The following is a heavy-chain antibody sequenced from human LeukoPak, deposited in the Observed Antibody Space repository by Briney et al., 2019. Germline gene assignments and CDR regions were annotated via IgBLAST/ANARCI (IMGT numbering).Heavy chain of an antibody. D-gene: IGHD2-15*01. CDR3: ARQPPGYCSGGSCYPFGYYYYGMDV. CDR1: GGSISSYY. CDR2: IYYSGST. V-gene: IGHV4-59*08. Sequence: SETLSLTCTVSGGSISSYYWSWIRQPPGKGLEWIGYIYYSGSTNYNPSLKSRVTISVDTSKNQFSLKLSSVTAADTAVYYCARQPPGYCSGGSCYPFGYYYYGMDVWAKGPRSPSP. J-gene: IGHJ6*02.